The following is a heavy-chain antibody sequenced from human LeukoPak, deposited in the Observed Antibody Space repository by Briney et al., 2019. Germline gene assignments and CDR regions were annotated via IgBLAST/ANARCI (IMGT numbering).Heavy chain of an antibody. D-gene: IGHD1-26*01. CDR2: IIPIFGIA. J-gene: IGHJ3*02. Sequence: ASVKVSCKASGGTFTSSAIIWVRQAPGHGPEWMGGIIPIFGIANYAQKFQARVTITADKSTSTAYMELSSLRSEDTAVYYCARASGSYFGDDAFDIWGQGTMVTVSS. CDR1: GGTFTSSA. V-gene: IGHV1-69*10. CDR3: ARASGSYFGDDAFDI.